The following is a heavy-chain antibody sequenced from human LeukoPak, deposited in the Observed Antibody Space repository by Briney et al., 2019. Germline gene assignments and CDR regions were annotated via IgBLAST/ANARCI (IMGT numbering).Heavy chain of an antibody. V-gene: IGHV3-23*01. CDR3: AELGITMIGGV. D-gene: IGHD3-10*02. J-gene: IGHJ6*04. Sequence: GGSLRLSCAASGFTFSSYGMSWVRQAPGKGLEWVSAISGSGGFTYYADSVKGRFTISRDNAKNSLYLQMNSLRAEDTAVYYCAELGITMIGGVWGKGTTVTISS. CDR2: ISGSGGFT. CDR1: GFTFSSYG.